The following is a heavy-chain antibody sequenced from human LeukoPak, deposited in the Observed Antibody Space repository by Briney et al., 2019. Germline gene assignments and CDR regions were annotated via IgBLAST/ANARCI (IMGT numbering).Heavy chain of an antibody. V-gene: IGHV4-38-2*02. CDR3: ARKRGYSYGLFDY. D-gene: IGHD5-18*01. CDR1: GYSISSGYY. CDR2: IYHSGST. Sequence: SETLSLTCTVSGYSISSGYYWGWIRQPPGKGLEWIGSIYHSGSTYYNPSLKSRVTISVDTSENQFSLKLSSVTAADTAVYYCARKRGYSYGLFDYWGQGTLVTVSS. J-gene: IGHJ4*02.